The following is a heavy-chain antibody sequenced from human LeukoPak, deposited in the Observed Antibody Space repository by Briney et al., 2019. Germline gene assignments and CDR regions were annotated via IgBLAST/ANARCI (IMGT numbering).Heavy chain of an antibody. CDR3: AKDEAATLDY. CDR2: IRYDGSNK. CDR1: GFIFSSYG. J-gene: IGHJ4*02. D-gene: IGHD2-15*01. Sequence: GVPLTLLCTASGFIFSSYGVHWVPRATGKGLEWAAFIRYDGSNKVYADSVKGRFTISRDKSKNTLYLQMNSLRAEDTAVYYCAKDEAATLDYWGQGTLVTVSS. V-gene: IGHV3-30*02.